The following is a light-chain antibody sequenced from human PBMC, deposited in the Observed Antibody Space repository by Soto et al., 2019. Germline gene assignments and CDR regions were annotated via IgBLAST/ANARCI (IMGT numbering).Light chain of an antibody. CDR3: QQRRNWLT. V-gene: IGKV3-11*01. CDR2: DAS. CDR1: ESVSSY. Sequence: EIVLTQSPATLSLSPGERATLSCRASESVSSYVAWYQHKSGQAPRLLIYDASKRATGIPARFSGSGSGTDFTLTISSLEPEDFVVYYCQQRRNWLTFGGGTKVEIK. J-gene: IGKJ4*01.